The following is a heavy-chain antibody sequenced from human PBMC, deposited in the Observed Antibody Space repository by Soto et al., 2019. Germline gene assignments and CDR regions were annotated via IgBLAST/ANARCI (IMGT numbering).Heavy chain of an antibody. Sequence: SENLSLTCTVSGGSISSYYWSWIRQPPGKGLEWIGYIYYSGSTNYNPSLKSRVTISVDTSKNQFSLKLSSVTAADTAVYYCARGRYSGYDSVDYWGQGTLVTVSS. CDR2: IYYSGST. J-gene: IGHJ4*02. CDR1: GGSISSYY. D-gene: IGHD5-12*01. CDR3: ARGRYSGYDSVDY. V-gene: IGHV4-59*01.